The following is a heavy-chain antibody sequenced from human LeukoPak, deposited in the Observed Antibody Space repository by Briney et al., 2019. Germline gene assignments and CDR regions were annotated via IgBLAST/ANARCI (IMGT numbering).Heavy chain of an antibody. CDR2: ISSNGRSI. D-gene: IGHD3-10*01. V-gene: IGHV3-23*01. J-gene: IGHJ6*01. Sequence: GGSLRLSCAASGFTFTNHAMNWVRQVPGKGLEWVSGISSNGRSIYYTDPVKGRFPISRDNSNNSLNLQMSSLRAEDSAVYHCARGHGSGSWLVDVGGKGTTVTVSS. CDR3: ARGHGSGSWLVDV. CDR1: GFTFTNHA.